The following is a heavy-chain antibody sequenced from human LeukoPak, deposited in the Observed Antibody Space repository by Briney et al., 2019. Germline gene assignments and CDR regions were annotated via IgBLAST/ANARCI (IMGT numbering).Heavy chain of an antibody. V-gene: IGHV3-30-3*01. D-gene: IGHD3-3*01. CDR3: ARGRGRFLEWLLTDY. Sequence: PGGSLRLFCAASGFTFSSYAMHWVRQAPGKGLEWVAVISYDGSNKYYADSVKGRFTISRDNSKNTLYLQMNSLRAEDTAVYYCARGRGRFLEWLLTDYWGQGTLVTVSS. CDR2: ISYDGSNK. J-gene: IGHJ4*02. CDR1: GFTFSSYA.